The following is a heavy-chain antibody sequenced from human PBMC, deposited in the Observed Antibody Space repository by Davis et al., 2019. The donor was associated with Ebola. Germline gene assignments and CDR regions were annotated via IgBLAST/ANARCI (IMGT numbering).Heavy chain of an antibody. CDR1: GGSFSGYY. V-gene: IGHV4-34*01. CDR2: INHSGST. CDR3: ARVMISSSIYYGMDV. D-gene: IGHD6-6*01. Sequence: SETLSLTCAVYGGSFSGYYWSWIRQPPGKGLEWIGEINHSGSTNYNPSLKSRVTISVDTSKNQFSLKLSSVTAADTAVYYCARVMISSSIYYGMDVWGQGTTVTVSS. J-gene: IGHJ6*02.